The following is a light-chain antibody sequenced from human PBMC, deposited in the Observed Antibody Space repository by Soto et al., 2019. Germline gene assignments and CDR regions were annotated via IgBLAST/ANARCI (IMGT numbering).Light chain of an antibody. V-gene: IGKV1-39*01. Sequence: DIHMTQSPSSLSPSVGDRFTLTCRASQSISRHLNWYQQKPGRAPRLLIYGSSNLQGGVPSRFSGSGSGTDFTLTISSLLPEDFATYYCQQGYSTPVTFGQGTRLEI. CDR3: QQGYSTPVT. J-gene: IGKJ5*01. CDR1: QSISRH. CDR2: GSS.